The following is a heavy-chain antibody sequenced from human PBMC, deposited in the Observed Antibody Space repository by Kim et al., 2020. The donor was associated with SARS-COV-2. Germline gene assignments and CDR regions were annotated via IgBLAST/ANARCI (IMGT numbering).Heavy chain of an antibody. J-gene: IGHJ6*02. CDR1: GFTFSSYS. Sequence: GGSLRLSCAASGFTFSSYSMNWVRQAPGKGLEWVSSISSSSSYIYYADSVKGRFTISRDNAKNSLYLQMNSLRAEDTAVYYCARDTPSGIAAAGVFGYYYGMDVWCQGTTVTVSS. V-gene: IGHV3-21*01. D-gene: IGHD6-13*01. CDR3: ARDTPSGIAAAGVFGYYYGMDV. CDR2: ISSSSSYI.